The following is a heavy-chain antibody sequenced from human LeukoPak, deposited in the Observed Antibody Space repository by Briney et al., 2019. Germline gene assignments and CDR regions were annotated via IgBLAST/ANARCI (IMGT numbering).Heavy chain of an antibody. D-gene: IGHD3-9*01. J-gene: IGHJ3*02. CDR2: ISYSEGT. CDR1: GGSFTSNY. Sequence: SETLSLTCTVSGGSFTSNYWTWIRQPPGKGLEWIGYISYSEGTNYNPSLKSRVTMSVDTSKNQFSLKLSSVTAADTAVYYCARGDILSNFWAFDIWGQGTMVTVSS. CDR3: ARGDILSNFWAFDI. V-gene: IGHV4-59*01.